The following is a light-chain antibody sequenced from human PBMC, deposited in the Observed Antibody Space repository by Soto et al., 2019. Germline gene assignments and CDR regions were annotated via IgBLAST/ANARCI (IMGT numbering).Light chain of an antibody. Sequence: DIVLTQSPDSLAVSLGERATINCKSSQSVLYSSNNKNYLGWYQHKPGQPPKMIISWASTREFGVPDRVSGXXXGXAXXXXXXXLXAEXXXXYYCXXYHSSPTTFGQGTKVEIK. V-gene: IGKV4-1*01. J-gene: IGKJ1*01. CDR3: XXYHSSPTT. CDR1: QSVLYSSNNKNY. CDR2: WAS.